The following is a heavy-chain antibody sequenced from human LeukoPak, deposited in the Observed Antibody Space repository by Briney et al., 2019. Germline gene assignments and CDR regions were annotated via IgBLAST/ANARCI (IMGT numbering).Heavy chain of an antibody. CDR1: GFTFGDYA. CDR2: ISGSGAMT. D-gene: IGHD3-10*01. V-gene: IGHV3-23*01. J-gene: IGHJ4*02. Sequence: GGSLRLSCATSGFTFGDYAINWVRQAPGKGLEWVSSISGSGAMTYYADSVKGRFTISRDNAMDRLYLQMNSLRADDTAVYYCVKDRVDGSGSQFDSWGQGSLVIVSS. CDR3: VKDRVDGSGSQFDS.